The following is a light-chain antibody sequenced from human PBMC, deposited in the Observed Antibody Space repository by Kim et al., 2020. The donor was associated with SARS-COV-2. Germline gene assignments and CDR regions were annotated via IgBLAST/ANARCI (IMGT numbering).Light chain of an antibody. CDR2: GAS. V-gene: IGKV3-20*01. CDR1: QSVNRNN. J-gene: IGKJ5*01. Sequence: IVLTHSPGTLSLSPGERATLSCRTSQSVNRNNLAWYQQRPGQAPRLVMYGASSRATGIPDRFSGSGSGTDFTLTISRLEPEDFAVYYCQYYGSSPRITFGQGTRLEIK. CDR3: QYYGSSPRIT.